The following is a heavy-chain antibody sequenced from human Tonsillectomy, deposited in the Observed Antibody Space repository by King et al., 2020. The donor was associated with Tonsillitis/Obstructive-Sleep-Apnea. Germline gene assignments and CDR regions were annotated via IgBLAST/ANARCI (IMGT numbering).Heavy chain of an antibody. J-gene: IGHJ5*02. CDR3: ARGRTYDFWSGFLDNWFDP. D-gene: IGHD3-3*01. CDR1: GGSISSYY. CDR2: IYYSGST. Sequence: QLQESGPGLVKPSETLSLTCTVSGGSISSYYWSWIRQPPGKGLEWIGYIYYSGSTNYNPSLKSRVTISVDTSKNQFSLKLSSVTAADTAVYYFARGRTYDFWSGFLDNWFDPWGQGTLVTVSS. V-gene: IGHV4-59*01.